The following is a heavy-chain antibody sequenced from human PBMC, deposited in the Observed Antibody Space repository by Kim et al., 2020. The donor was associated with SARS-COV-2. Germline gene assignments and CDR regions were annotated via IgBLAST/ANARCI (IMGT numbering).Heavy chain of an antibody. Sequence: SETLSLTCAVYGGSFSGYYWSWIRQPPGKGLEWIGEINHSGSTNYNPSLKGRVTISVDTSKNQFSLKLSSVTAADTAVYYCARRRVSVIVGARRDRFDY. CDR1: GGSFSGYY. D-gene: IGHD1-26*01. V-gene: IGHV4-34*01. J-gene: IGHJ4*01. CDR3: ARRRVSVIVGARRDRFDY. CDR2: INHSGST.